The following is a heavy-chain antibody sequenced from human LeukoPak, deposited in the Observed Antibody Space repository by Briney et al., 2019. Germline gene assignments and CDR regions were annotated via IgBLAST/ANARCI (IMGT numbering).Heavy chain of an antibody. Sequence: PSETLSLTCTVSGGSISSSNYFWGWIRQPPGKGLEWIGSMYFSGNTYYNPSLKSRVTMSVDTSKNQFSLKLISVTAADTAVYYCARSYCSGGSCYGDFDYWGQGTLVTVSS. CDR1: GGSISSSNYF. J-gene: IGHJ4*02. CDR3: ARSYCSGGSCYGDFDY. D-gene: IGHD2-15*01. CDR2: MYFSGNT. V-gene: IGHV4-39*01.